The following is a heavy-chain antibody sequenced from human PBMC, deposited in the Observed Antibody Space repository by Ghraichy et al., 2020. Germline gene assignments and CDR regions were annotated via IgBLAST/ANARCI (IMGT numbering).Heavy chain of an antibody. CDR3: ARDNYDYVWGSYRYVDY. V-gene: IGHV4-61*01. Sequence: SETLSLTCTVSGGSVSSGSYYWSWIRQPPGKGLEWIGYIYYSGSTNYNPSLKSRVTISVDTSKNQFSLKLSSVTAVDTAVYYCARDNYDYVWGSYRYVDYWGQGTLVTVSS. J-gene: IGHJ4*02. CDR2: IYYSGST. CDR1: GGSVSSGSYY. D-gene: IGHD3-16*02.